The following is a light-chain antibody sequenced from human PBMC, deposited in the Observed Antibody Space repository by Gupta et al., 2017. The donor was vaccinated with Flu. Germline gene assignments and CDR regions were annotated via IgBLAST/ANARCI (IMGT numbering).Light chain of an antibody. J-gene: IGKJ1*01. Sequence: DIQMTQSPSSLSASVGDRVTITCRASQSISSYLNWYQQKPGKAPKLLIYAASRVQSGVPSRFNGSGSGTDFTLTISSRQPEDFATYYCQQRNSTPWTFGQGTKVEIK. CDR1: QSISSY. CDR2: AAS. CDR3: QQRNSTPWT. V-gene: IGKV1-39*01.